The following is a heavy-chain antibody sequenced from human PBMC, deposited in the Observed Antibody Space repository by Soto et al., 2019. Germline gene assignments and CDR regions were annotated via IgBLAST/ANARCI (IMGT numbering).Heavy chain of an antibody. CDR1: GFTFSSYS. J-gene: IGHJ3*02. CDR2: ISSSSSTI. V-gene: IGHV3-48*02. Sequence: GGSLRLSCAASGFTFSSYSMNWVRQAPGKGLEWVSYISSSSSTIYYADSVKGRFTISRDNAKNSLYLQMNSLRDEDTAVYYCARERAAVDTAMVKTAFDIWGQGTMVTVSS. D-gene: IGHD5-18*01. CDR3: ARERAAVDTAMVKTAFDI.